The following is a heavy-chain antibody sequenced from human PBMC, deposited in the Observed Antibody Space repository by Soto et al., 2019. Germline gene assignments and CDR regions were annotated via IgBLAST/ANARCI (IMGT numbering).Heavy chain of an antibody. CDR1: GYTFASYT. J-gene: IGHJ4*02. CDR2: SNAGNGNT. V-gene: IGHV1-3*02. D-gene: IGHD6-13*01. CDR3: AREAAAGNFDY. Sequence: ASVKVSCKASGYTFASYTIHWVRQAPGQRLEWMGRSNAGNGNTKYSQEFQGRVTITSDTSASTSYMELSSLRSDDMAVYYCAREAAAGNFDYWGQGTLVTVS.